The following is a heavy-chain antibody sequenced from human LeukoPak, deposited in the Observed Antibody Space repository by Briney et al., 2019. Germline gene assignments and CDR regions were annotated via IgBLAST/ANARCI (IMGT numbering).Heavy chain of an antibody. D-gene: IGHD4/OR15-4a*01. CDR3: ARGGLTDHFDY. J-gene: IGHJ4*02. Sequence: SETLSLTCAVSGYSISSGYYWGWIRQPPGKGLEWIGGMYHSGSTYYNPSLKSLVTILVNTSKNQYSLKLSSVTAADTAVYYCARGGLTDHFDYWGQGTLVTVSS. CDR1: GYSISSGYY. CDR2: MYHSGST. V-gene: IGHV4-38-2*01.